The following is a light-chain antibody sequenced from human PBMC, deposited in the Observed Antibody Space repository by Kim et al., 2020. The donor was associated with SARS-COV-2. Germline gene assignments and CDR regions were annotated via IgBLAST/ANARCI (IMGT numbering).Light chain of an antibody. CDR2: SAS. J-gene: IGKJ1*01. V-gene: IGKV1-39*01. CDR1: QTISSY. Sequence: VGDRVTITYRASQTISSYLNWNQQKPGKAPKLLIYSASSLRSGVPSRFSGSGSGTYFTLTISSLQPEDFATYYCQQSYSTPRTFGQGTKVDIK. CDR3: QQSYSTPRT.